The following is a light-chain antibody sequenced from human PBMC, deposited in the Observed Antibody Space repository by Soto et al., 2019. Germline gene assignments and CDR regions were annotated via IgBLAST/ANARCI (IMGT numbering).Light chain of an antibody. J-gene: IGKJ5*01. CDR1: QSVSSY. CDR3: QQRSNWPPIT. V-gene: IGKV3-11*01. Sequence: EIVLTQSPATLSLSPGERATLSCRASQSVSSYLAWYQQKPGQAPRLLIYDASNRATGIPARFSGSGSGTDFTLTSSSLEPEDFAVYYCQQRSNWPPITVGQGTRREIK. CDR2: DAS.